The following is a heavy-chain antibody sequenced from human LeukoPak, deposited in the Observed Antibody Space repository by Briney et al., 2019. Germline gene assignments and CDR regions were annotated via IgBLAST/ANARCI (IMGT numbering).Heavy chain of an antibody. J-gene: IGHJ4*02. D-gene: IGHD5-18*01. CDR1: GFTFSSYW. V-gene: IGHV3-74*01. CDR3: ARGLITPTAMVTGGSDY. CDR2: INSDGSST. Sequence: PGGSLRLSCAASGFTFSSYWMHWVRQAPGKGLVWVSRINSDGSSTSYADSVKGRFTISRDNAKNTLYLQMNSLRAEDTAVYYCARGLITPTAMVTGGSDYWGQGTLVTVSS.